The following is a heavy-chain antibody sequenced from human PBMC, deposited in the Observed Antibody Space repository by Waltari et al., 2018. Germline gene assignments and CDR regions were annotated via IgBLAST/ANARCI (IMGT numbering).Heavy chain of an antibody. D-gene: IGHD3-3*01. CDR2: TSHSGST. CDR3: ARSFDFWSGYSLGH. CDR1: GDSINNYF. Sequence: QVQLQESGPGLVKPSETLSLTCTVSGDSINNYFWGWVRQPPGTRLEWIGYTSHSGSTRYNPHLKSRVTISVDKSKNQFSLRLDSVTAADTAIYSCARSFDFWSGYSLGHWGQGTLVTVSS. V-gene: IGHV4-59*01. J-gene: IGHJ4*02.